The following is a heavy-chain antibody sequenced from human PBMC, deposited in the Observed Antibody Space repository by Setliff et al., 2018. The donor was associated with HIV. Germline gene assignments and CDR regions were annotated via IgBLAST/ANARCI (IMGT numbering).Heavy chain of an antibody. J-gene: IGHJ5*02. CDR2: IYYSGST. CDR3: ARDLNRGYSGYVYNWFDP. D-gene: IGHD5-12*01. V-gene: IGHV4-39*07. CDR1: GGSISSSSYY. Sequence: SETLSLTCTVSGGSISSSSYYWGWIRQPPGKGLEWIGSIYYSGSTYYNPSLKSRVTISVDTLKNQFSMKLSSVIAADTAVYYCARDLNRGYSGYVYNWFDPWGQGTPVTVSS.